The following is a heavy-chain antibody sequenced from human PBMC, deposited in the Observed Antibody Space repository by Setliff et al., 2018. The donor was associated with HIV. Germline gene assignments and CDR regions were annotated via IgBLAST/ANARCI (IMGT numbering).Heavy chain of an antibody. J-gene: IGHJ5*02. Sequence: SETLSLTCTVSGGSISTYYWSWIRQAPGRGLEWIGYIYYTGRTNYNPSLKSRVTMSLDSSKKQFSLKLISVTAADTAVYFCARDVGGFTVFAVPRGGFDPWGQGTLVTVSS. D-gene: IGHD3-3*01. V-gene: IGHV4-59*01. CDR3: ARDVGGFTVFAVPRGGFDP. CDR1: GGSISTYY. CDR2: IYYTGRT.